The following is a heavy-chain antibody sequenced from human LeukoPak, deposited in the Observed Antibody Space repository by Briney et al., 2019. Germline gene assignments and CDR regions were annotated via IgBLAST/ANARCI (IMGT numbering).Heavy chain of an antibody. Sequence: GESLKISCKGSGYRFTTYWIGWVRQMPGKGLEWMGIIFPGDSDTRYRPSFQGQVTISADRSISTAYLQWTSLKASDTAMYYCARQFDPGDVFDIWGQGTMVTVSS. CDR1: GYRFTTYW. J-gene: IGHJ3*02. CDR3: ARQFDPGDVFDI. V-gene: IGHV5-51*01. CDR2: IFPGDSDT.